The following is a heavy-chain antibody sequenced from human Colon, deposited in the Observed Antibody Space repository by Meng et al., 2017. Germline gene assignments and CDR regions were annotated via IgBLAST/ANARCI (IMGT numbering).Heavy chain of an antibody. D-gene: IGHD1-26*01. V-gene: IGHV4-61*03. Sequence: QEQRQGSGPRLVRPSETLSLSCNLSGGSVSSPSYYWTWIRQTPRKGLEWIGYVYYTGRANYNPSLKSRVTISVDTSKNHFSLNLTSVTAADTAVYYCARGRGSYSSIDFWGQGTLVTVSS. CDR1: GGSVSSPSYY. J-gene: IGHJ4*02. CDR3: ARGRGSYSSIDF. CDR2: VYYTGRA.